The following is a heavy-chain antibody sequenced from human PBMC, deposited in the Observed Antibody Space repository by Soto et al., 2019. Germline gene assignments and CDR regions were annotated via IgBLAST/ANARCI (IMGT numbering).Heavy chain of an antibody. D-gene: IGHD1-1*01. Sequence: QVQLVQSGAEVKKPGASVKVSCKASGYTLTSYYMHWVRQAPGQGLEWMGIINPSGGTTTYAQKFQGRVTGTRDTSTSTVYMELNSLKSEDTAVYYGAREGSGSPTGYWGQGTLVTVSS. CDR2: INPSGGTT. CDR1: GYTLTSYY. V-gene: IGHV1-46*01. J-gene: IGHJ4*02. CDR3: AREGSGSPTGY.